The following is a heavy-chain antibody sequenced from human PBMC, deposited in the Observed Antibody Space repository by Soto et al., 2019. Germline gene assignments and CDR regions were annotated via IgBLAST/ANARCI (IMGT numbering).Heavy chain of an antibody. CDR2: INPHSGST. Sequence: QVQLVQSGAEVRKPGASVKVCSKASGYTISGHYIHWVRQAPGQGLEWMGWINPHSGSTNYAQKFQGRVTVTRDTSFSTTYMELTRLGSGDTALYYCARGAGSGWYPIDYWGHGTLVTVSS. V-gene: IGHV1-2*02. CDR1: GYTISGHY. J-gene: IGHJ4*01. D-gene: IGHD6-19*01. CDR3: ARGAGSGWYPIDY.